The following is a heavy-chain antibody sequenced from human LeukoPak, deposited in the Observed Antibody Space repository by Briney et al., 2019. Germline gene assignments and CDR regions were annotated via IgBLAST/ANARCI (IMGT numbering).Heavy chain of an antibody. CDR3: ARGYSYGYDYYYYMDV. CDR2: ISSSGSTI. J-gene: IGHJ6*03. D-gene: IGHD5-18*01. Sequence: GGSLRLPCAASGFTFSSYSMNWVRQAPGKGLEWVSYISSSGSTIYYADSVKGRFTISRDNAKNSLYLQMNSLRAEDTAVYYCARGYSYGYDYYYYMDVWGKGTTVTISS. CDR1: GFTFSSYS. V-gene: IGHV3-48*04.